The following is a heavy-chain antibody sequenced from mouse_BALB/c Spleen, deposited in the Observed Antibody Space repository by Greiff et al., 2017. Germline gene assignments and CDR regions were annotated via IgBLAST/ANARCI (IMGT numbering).Heavy chain of an antibody. V-gene: IGHV1-9*01. CDR1: GYTFSSYW. CDR3: ARSVTTVYFDY. J-gene: IGHJ2*01. D-gene: IGHD1-1*01. CDR2: ILPGSGST. Sequence: QVQLQQSGAELMKPGASVKISCKATGYTFSSYWIEWVKQRPGHGLEWIGEILPGSGSTNYNEKFKGKATFTADTSSNTAYMQLSSLTSEDSAVYYCARSVTTVYFDYWGQGTTLTVSS.